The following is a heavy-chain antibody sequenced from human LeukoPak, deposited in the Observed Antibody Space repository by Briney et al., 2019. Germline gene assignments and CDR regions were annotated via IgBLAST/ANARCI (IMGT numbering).Heavy chain of an antibody. Sequence: SVKVSCKTSGGTFSSSAITWVRQAPGQGLEWMGRISPVLNITTYAQKFQGRVTITADTSTSTAYMELSSLRSGETAVYYCARDQGLTAPPPYGLDVWGQGTTVTVSS. V-gene: IGHV1-69*04. J-gene: IGHJ6*02. CDR3: ARDQGLTAPPPYGLDV. CDR2: ISPVLNIT. D-gene: IGHD5-18*01. CDR1: GGTFSSSA.